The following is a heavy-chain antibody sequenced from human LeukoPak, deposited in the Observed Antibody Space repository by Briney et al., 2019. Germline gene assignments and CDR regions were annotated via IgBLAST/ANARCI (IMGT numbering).Heavy chain of an antibody. CDR2: INHSGST. Sequence: SETLSLTCTVSGGSITNYYWSWIRQPPGKGLEWIGEINHSGSTNYNPSLKSRVTISVDTSKNQFSLKLSSVTAADTAVYYCARSAFLVTAPGLYYFDYWGQGTLVAVSS. V-gene: IGHV4-34*01. D-gene: IGHD6-13*01. CDR3: ARSAFLVTAPGLYYFDY. J-gene: IGHJ4*02. CDR1: GGSITNYY.